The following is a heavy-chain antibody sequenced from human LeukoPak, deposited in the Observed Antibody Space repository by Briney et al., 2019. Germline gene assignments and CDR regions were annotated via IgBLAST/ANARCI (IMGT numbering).Heavy chain of an antibody. J-gene: IGHJ5*02. CDR2: INDSGST. CDR1: GDSIRSRSYW. D-gene: IGHD4-23*01. CDR3: ARHDNGDNSENWFDP. Sequence: PSETLSLTCTVSGDSIRSRSYWWGWMRPPPGQGLEWSGSINDSGSTCYSPSLKGRVTISEDASKNQFSLNLSSLTATATAVYYCARHDNGDNSENWFDPWGQGTLVTVSS. V-gene: IGHV4-39*01.